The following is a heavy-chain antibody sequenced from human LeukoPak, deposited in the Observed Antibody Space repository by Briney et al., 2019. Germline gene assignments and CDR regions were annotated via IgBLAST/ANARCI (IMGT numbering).Heavy chain of an antibody. CDR2: INPNSGGT. V-gene: IGHV1-2*02. CDR1: GYTFTGYY. J-gene: IGHJ3*02. CDR3: ARVRRSCTNGVCYFSEKPKPNDAFDI. D-gene: IGHD2-8*01. Sequence: ASVKVSCKTSGYTFTGYYMHWVRQAPGQGLEWMGWINPNSGGTNYAQKFQGRVTMTRDTSISTAYMELSRLRSDDTAVYYCARVRRSCTNGVCYFSEKPKPNDAFDIWGQGTMVTVSS.